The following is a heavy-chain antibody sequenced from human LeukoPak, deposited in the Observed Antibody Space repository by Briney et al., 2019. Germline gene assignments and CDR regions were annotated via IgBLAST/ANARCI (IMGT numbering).Heavy chain of an antibody. CDR1: GFTFSDYY. CDR2: ISSSGNSI. V-gene: IGHV3-11*01. CDR3: ARDWGSSGYEAPGY. D-gene: IGHD5-12*01. Sequence: GGSLRLSCAASGFTFSDYYMSWIRQAPGKGLEWVSYISSSGNSIYYADSVKGRFTISRDNAKTSLYLQMNSLRADDTAVYYCARDWGSSGYEAPGYWGQGTLVTVPA. J-gene: IGHJ4*02.